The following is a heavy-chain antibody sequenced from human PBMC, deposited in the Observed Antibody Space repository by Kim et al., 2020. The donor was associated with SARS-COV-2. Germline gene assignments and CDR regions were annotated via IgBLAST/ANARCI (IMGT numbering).Heavy chain of an antibody. CDR1: GFTFSSDG. D-gene: IGHD3-10*01. J-gene: IGHJ3*01. CDR2: IWYDGSNK. Sequence: GGSLILSCAASGFTFSSDGMHWVCQAPAKGLEWVAVIWYDGSNKYYADSVKVRFTISRDNAKNTLYLQMNSLRAEETAVYYCAREYYYGSGQGAFDFWGQGTMVTVSS. CDR3: AREYYYGSGQGAFDF. V-gene: IGHV3-33*01.